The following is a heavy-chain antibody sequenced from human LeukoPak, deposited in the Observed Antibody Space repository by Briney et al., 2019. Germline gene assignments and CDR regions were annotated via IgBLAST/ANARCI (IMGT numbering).Heavy chain of an antibody. CDR3: VRAALREGYDFDY. V-gene: IGHV3-21*01. Sequence: GGSLRLSCAGSGFTFSSYSMSWVSQAPGKGLEWVSYISSGSSYIYYADSVKGRFTISRDNAKNSLYLEMNSLRAEDTAVYYCVRAALREGYDFDYWGQGTLVTVSS. D-gene: IGHD5-24*01. CDR2: ISSGSSYI. CDR1: GFTFSSYS. J-gene: IGHJ4*02.